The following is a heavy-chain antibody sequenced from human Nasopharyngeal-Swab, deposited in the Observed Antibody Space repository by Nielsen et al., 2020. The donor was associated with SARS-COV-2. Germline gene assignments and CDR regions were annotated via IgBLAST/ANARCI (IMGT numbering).Heavy chain of an antibody. CDR2: ISGSGGST. CDR1: GFTFSSYA. Sequence: GESLKISCAASGFTFSSYAMSWVRQAPGKGLEWVSAISGSGGSTYYADSVKGRFTTSRDNSKNSLYLQMNSLRAEDTAVYYCARGFSTKNYWGSAQYYFDYWGQGTLVTVSS. D-gene: IGHD7-27*01. V-gene: IGHV3-23*01. J-gene: IGHJ4*02. CDR3: ARGFSTKNYWGSAQYYFDY.